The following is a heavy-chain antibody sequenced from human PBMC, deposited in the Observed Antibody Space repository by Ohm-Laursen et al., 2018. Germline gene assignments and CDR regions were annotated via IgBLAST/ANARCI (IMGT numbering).Heavy chain of an antibody. CDR1: GFTFDDYA. V-gene: IGHV3-9*01. Sequence: SLRLSCTASGFTFDDYAMHWVRQAPGKGLEWVSGISWNSGSIGYADSVKGRFTISRDNAKNSLYLQMNSLRAEDTALYYCAKVNGDYVSAFDIWGQGTMVTVSS. D-gene: IGHD4-17*01. CDR2: ISWNSGSI. CDR3: AKVNGDYVSAFDI. J-gene: IGHJ3*02.